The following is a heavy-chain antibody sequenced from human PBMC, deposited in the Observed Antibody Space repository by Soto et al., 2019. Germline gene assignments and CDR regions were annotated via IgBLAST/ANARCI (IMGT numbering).Heavy chain of an antibody. Sequence: QVQLVQSEAEVKKPGASVKVSCKASGYTFTSNDINWVRQAPGQGPEWMGWMNPDNGKTGFAQKFQGRITMTRNTSISTAYMELSSLRSDDTAVYFCARPLCSSTRCGPYFFDSWGQGSLVTVSS. CDR3: ARPLCSSTRCGPYFFDS. D-gene: IGHD2-2*01. CDR1: GYTFTSND. CDR2: MNPDNGKT. J-gene: IGHJ4*02. V-gene: IGHV1-8*01.